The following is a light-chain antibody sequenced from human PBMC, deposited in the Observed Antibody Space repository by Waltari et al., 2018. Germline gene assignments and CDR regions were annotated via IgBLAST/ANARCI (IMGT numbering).Light chain of an antibody. CDR2: EAS. CDR1: QSVSSN. V-gene: IGKV3-15*01. J-gene: IGKJ5*01. CDR3: QQYNTWPPIT. Sequence: EIVMTQSPATLSVSPGERATLSCRASQSVSSNLAWYQQKPGQTPRLLIYEASTRPTGIPARFSGSGSGTEFTLSISSLQSEDFAVYYCQQYNTWPPITFDQGTRLEIK.